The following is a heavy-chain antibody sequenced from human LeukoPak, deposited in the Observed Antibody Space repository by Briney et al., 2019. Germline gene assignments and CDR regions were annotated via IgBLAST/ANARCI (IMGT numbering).Heavy chain of an antibody. D-gene: IGHD2-21*02. J-gene: IGHJ4*01. CDR3: ARELPREVTLDY. CDR1: GFTFVSYG. Sequence: GGSLRLSCAVSGFTFVSYGMQWVRQAPGKGLAWVSRINTDGSGTAYADSVKGRFTISRDNAKNTLYLQMNSLRAEDTALYYCARELPREVTLDYWGQGTLVTVSS. V-gene: IGHV3-74*01. CDR2: INTDGSGT.